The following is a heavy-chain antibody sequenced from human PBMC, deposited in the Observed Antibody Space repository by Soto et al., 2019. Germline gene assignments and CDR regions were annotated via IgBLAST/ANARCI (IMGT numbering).Heavy chain of an antibody. CDR3: ARVVRYYDSSGYSYGPDAFDI. CDR2: IGTAGDT. D-gene: IGHD3-22*01. Sequence: GGSLRLSCAASGFTFSSYAMSWVRQATGKGLEWVSAIGTAGDTYYPGSVKGRFTISRENAKNSLYLQMNSLRAEDTAVYYCARVVRYYDSSGYSYGPDAFDIWGQGTMVTVSS. J-gene: IGHJ3*02. V-gene: IGHV3-13*01. CDR1: GFTFSSYA.